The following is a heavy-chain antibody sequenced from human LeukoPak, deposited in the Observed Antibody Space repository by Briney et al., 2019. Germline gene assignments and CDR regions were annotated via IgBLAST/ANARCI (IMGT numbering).Heavy chain of an antibody. D-gene: IGHD3-22*01. Sequence: GGSLRLSCAASGFTFSSYAMSWVRQAPGKGLEWVSAISGSGGSTYYADSVKGRFTISRDNSKNTLYLQMNSLRAEDTAVYYCAREYYYDSSGYGSFGYWGQGTLVTVSS. V-gene: IGHV3-23*01. CDR3: AREYYYDSSGYGSFGY. J-gene: IGHJ4*02. CDR2: ISGSGGST. CDR1: GFTFSSYA.